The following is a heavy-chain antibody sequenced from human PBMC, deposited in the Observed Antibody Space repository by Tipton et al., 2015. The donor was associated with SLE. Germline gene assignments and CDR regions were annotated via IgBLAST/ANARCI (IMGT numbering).Heavy chain of an antibody. Sequence: QVQLVQSGAEVKKPGASVKVSCKASGYTFSSHDISWVRQATGQGLEWMGWMNANSGNTDYAQKFQGRVTMTRDTSISTAHMELSSLRSEDTAVYYCARGGSYYDTSGYFYYFDNWGQGTLVTVSS. CDR3: ARGGSYYDTSGYFYYFDN. V-gene: IGHV1-8*01. J-gene: IGHJ4*02. D-gene: IGHD3-22*01. CDR2: MNANSGNT. CDR1: GYTFSSHD.